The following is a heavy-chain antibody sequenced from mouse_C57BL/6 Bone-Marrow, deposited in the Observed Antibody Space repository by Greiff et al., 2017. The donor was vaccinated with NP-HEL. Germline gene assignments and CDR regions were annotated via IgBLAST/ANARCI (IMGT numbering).Heavy chain of an antibody. J-gene: IGHJ1*03. CDR3: TTFGNSWYFGV. CDR2: IDPENGDT. D-gene: IGHD2-1*01. V-gene: IGHV14-4*01. CDR1: GFNIKDDY. Sequence: VQLQQSGAELVRPGASVKLSCTASGFNIKDDYMHWVKQRPEQGLEWIGWIDPENGDTEYASKFQGKATITADTSSNTAYLQLSSLTSEDTAVYYCTTFGNSWYFGVWGTGTTVTVSS.